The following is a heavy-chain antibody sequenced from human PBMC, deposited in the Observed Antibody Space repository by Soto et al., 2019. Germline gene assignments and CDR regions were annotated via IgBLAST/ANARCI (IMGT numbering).Heavy chain of an antibody. J-gene: IGHJ6*02. V-gene: IGHV4-59*01. Sequence: PSETLSLTCTVSGGPFISYYWSWIRQPPGKGLEWIGYIYYTGSTNYNPSLKSRVTISVDTSKNEFSFSLKLISVTAADTAVYYCARGGENYFSGMDVWGQGTTVTV. CDR3: ARGGENYFSGMDV. D-gene: IGHD3-10*01. CDR1: GGPFISYY. CDR2: IYYTGST.